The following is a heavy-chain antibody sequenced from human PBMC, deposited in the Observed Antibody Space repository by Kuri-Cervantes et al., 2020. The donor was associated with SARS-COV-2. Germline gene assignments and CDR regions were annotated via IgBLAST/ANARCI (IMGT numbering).Heavy chain of an antibody. Sequence: ESLKISCTVSGDSISGDEYYWGWIRQPPGKGLEWIGSIYYSGSTYYNPSLKSRVTISVDTSKNQFSLKLSSVTAADTAVYYCARLDGYIIFDYWGQGTLVTVSS. CDR3: ARLDGYIIFDY. V-gene: IGHV4-39*01. J-gene: IGHJ4*02. CDR2: IYYSGST. CDR1: GDSISGDEYY. D-gene: IGHD5-24*01.